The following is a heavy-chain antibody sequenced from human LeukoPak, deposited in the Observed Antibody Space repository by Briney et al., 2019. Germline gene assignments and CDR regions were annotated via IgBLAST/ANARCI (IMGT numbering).Heavy chain of an antibody. D-gene: IGHD4-23*01. J-gene: IGHJ4*02. CDR3: AKDRASGGNSEVVD. V-gene: IGHV3-23*01. CDR2: ISDGGGGT. Sequence: GGSLRLSCAASGFTFGSYAMSWVRQAPGKGLEWVSGISDGGGGTYYAEPVKGRFTISRDNSKNTLYLQMNSLRAEDTAVYYCAKDRASGGNSEVVDWGQGTLVTVSS. CDR1: GFTFGSYA.